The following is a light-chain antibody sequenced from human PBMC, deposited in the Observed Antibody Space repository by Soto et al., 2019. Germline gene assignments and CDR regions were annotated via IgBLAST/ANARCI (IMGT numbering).Light chain of an antibody. CDR2: LGS. V-gene: IGKV2-28*01. CDR3: QQLNSYPLIT. CDR1: QSLLHSNGYNY. Sequence: DIVMTQSPLSLPVTPGEPASISCRSSQSLLHSNGYNYLDWYLQKPGQSPQLLIYLGSNRASGVPDRFSGAGSGTEFTLTISSLQPEDFATYYCQQLNSYPLITFGQGTRLEIK. J-gene: IGKJ5*01.